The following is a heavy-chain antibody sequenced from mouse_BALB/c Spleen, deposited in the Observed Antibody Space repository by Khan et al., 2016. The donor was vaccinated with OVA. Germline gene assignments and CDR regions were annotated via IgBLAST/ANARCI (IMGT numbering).Heavy chain of an antibody. V-gene: IGHV7-3*02. CDR2: IRNKANGYTT. J-gene: IGHJ4*01. CDR1: GFTFTDYY. CDR3: ARDTLYYDAMDY. D-gene: IGHD2-1*01. Sequence: EVELVESGGGLVQPGGSLRLSCAIFGFTFTDYYMSWVRQPPGKALEWLGFIRNKANGYTTEYSASVKGRVPISRDNSQCIIYLQMNTLRAADSATYYCARDTLYYDAMDYWCQGTSDTVAS.